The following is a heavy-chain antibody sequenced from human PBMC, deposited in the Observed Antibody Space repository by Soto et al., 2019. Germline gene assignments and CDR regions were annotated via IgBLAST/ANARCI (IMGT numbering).Heavy chain of an antibody. CDR2: ISYDGSDK. Sequence: VQLVESGGGLVQPGGSLRLSCAASGFTFSSYGMHWVRQAPGKGLEWVAVISYDGSDKYYADSVKGRFTVSRDNAKNTLNLQMNSLRVEDTAVYYCAKDESMVTDGAFDYWGQGTLVTVST. CDR3: AKDESMVTDGAFDY. V-gene: IGHV3-30*18. D-gene: IGHD2-21*01. CDR1: GFTFSSYG. J-gene: IGHJ4*02.